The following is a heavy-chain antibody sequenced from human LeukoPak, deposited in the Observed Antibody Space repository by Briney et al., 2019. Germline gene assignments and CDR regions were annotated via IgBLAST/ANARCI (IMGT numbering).Heavy chain of an antibody. CDR2: IIPIFGTA. D-gene: IGHD2-2*01. CDR3: ARDFADCSSTGCYYYYMDV. Sequence: SVKVSCKASGGTFSSYAISWVRQAPGQGLEWMGGIIPIFGTANYAQKFQGRVTITTDESTSTAYMELSSLRSEDTAVYYCARDFADCSSTGCYYYYMDVWGKGTTVTVSS. CDR1: GGTFSSYA. V-gene: IGHV1-69*05. J-gene: IGHJ6*03.